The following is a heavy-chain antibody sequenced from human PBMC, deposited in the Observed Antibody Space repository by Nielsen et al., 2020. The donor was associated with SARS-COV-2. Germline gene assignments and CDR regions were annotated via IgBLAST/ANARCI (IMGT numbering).Heavy chain of an antibody. D-gene: IGHD2-21*02. CDR1: GFTFSSYA. CDR2: ISGSGGST. CDR3: AKVRPYRGANIVVVTAPIYYFDY. V-gene: IGHV3-23*01. J-gene: IGHJ4*02. Sequence: GESLKISCAASGFTFSSYAMSWVRQAPGKGLEWVSAISGSGGSTYYADSVKGRFTISRDNSKNTLYLQMNSLRAEDTAVYYCAKVRPYRGANIVVVTAPIYYFDYWGQGTLVTVSS.